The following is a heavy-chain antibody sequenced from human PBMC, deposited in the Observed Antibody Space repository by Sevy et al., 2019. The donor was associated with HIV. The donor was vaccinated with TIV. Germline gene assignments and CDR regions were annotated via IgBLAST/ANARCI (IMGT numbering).Heavy chain of an antibody. CDR2: ISGSGGST. CDR3: AKDLRLIVVVPAASEDY. D-gene: IGHD2-2*01. V-gene: IGHV3-23*01. J-gene: IGHJ4*02. CDR1: GFTFSSYA. Sequence: GGSLRLSCAASGFTFSSYAMSWVRQAPGKGLEWVSAISGSGGSTYYADSVKGRFTISRDNSKNMLYLQMNSLRAEDTAVYYCAKDLRLIVVVPAASEDYWGQGTLVTVSS.